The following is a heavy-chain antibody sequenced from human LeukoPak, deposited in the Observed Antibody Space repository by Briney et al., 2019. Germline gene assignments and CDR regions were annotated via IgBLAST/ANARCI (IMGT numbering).Heavy chain of an antibody. CDR3: AKGLLYEYYYDSSGYYLDAFDI. CDR1: GFTFNSYG. Sequence: GRSLRLSCAASGFTFNSYGMHWVRQAPGKGLEWVAIISYDGPNKYYADSVKGRFTISRDNSKNTLYLQMNSLRADDTAVYYCAKGLLYEYYYDSSGYYLDAFDIWGQGTMVTVSS. CDR2: ISYDGPNK. V-gene: IGHV3-30*18. J-gene: IGHJ3*02. D-gene: IGHD3-22*01.